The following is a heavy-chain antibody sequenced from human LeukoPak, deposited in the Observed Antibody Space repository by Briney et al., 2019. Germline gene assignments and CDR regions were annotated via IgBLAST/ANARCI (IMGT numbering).Heavy chain of an antibody. CDR1: GYTFTSYG. J-gene: IGHJ6*03. D-gene: IGHD3-3*01. CDR2: ISAYNGNT. CDR3: AREPDDFWSGYYPKRGYYYMDV. Sequence: ASVKVSCKASGYTFTSYGISWVRQAPGQGLEWMGWISAYNGNTNYAQKLQGRVTMTTDTSTSTAYMELRSLRSDDTAVYYCAREPDDFWSGYYPKRGYYYMDVWGKGTTVTVSS. V-gene: IGHV1-18*01.